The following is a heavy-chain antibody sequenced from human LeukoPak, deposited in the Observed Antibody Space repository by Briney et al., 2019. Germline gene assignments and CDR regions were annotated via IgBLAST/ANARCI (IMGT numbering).Heavy chain of an antibody. V-gene: IGHV3-74*01. CDR1: GFTFSSYW. Sequence: GGSLRLSCAASGFTFSSYWMHWVRQAPGKGLVWVSRINSDGSSTSYADSVKGRYTISRDNAKNTLYLQMNSLRVEDTAVYFCARVVTIFGVVGHWGQGTLVTVSS. J-gene: IGHJ4*02. CDR3: ARVVTIFGVVGH. D-gene: IGHD3-3*01. CDR2: INSDGSST.